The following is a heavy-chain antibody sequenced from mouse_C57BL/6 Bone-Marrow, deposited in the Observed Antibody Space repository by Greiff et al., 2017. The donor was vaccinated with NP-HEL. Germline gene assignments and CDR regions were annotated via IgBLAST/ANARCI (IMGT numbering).Heavy chain of an antibody. V-gene: IGHV1-62-2*01. J-gene: IGHJ3*01. Sequence: VHLVESGAELVKPGASVKLSCKASGYTFTEYTIHWVKRRSGQGLEWIGWFYPGSGSIKYNEKFKDKATLTADKSSSTVYMELSRLTSEDSAVYFCARHEGGGRGWLRAWFAYWGQGTLVTVSA. CDR2: FYPGSGSI. D-gene: IGHD2-3*01. CDR1: GYTFTEYT. CDR3: ARHEGGGRGWLRAWFAY.